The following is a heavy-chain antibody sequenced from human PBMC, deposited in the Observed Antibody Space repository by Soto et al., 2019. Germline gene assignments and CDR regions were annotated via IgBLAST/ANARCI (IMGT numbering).Heavy chain of an antibody. CDR3: ARAVGDQRFIVVVTGFDY. V-gene: IGHV4-34*01. J-gene: IGHJ4*02. D-gene: IGHD2-21*02. CDR2: INHSGST. Sequence: SETLSLTCAVYGGSFSGYYWSWIRQPPGKGLEWIGEINHSGSTNYNPSLKSRVTISVDTSKNQFSLKLSSVTAADTAVYYCARAVGDQRFIVVVTGFDYWGQGTLVTVSS. CDR1: GGSFSGYY.